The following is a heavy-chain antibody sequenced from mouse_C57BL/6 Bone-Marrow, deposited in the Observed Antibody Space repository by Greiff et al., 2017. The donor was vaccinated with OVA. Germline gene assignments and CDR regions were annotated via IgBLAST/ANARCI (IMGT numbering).Heavy chain of an antibody. D-gene: IGHD2-3*01. CDR3: ASDGYYFSWFAY. Sequence: QVQLQQPGAELVKPGASVKLSCKASGYTFTSYWMQWVKQRPGQGLEWIGEIDPSDSYTNYNQKFKGKATVTVDTSSSTAYMQLSSLTSEDSAVYYCASDGYYFSWFAYWGQGTLVTVSA. CDR2: IDPSDSYT. J-gene: IGHJ3*01. CDR1: GYTFTSYW. V-gene: IGHV1-50*01.